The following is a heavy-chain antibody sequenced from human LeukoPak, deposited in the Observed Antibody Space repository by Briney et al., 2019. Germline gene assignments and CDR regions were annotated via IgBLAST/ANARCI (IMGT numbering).Heavy chain of an antibody. CDR3: VKSSGTEVYGMYA. Sequence: GGSLRLFRVLSGHTFSGSCIQWVRHAPGEGRGWVARILNEGSRQYYADSVKGRCTIARDNSKNTLFLEMKSLRVEDTAVYYCVKSSGTEVYGMYAWGQGTTVTVSS. V-gene: IGHV3-30*02. CDR2: ILNEGSRQ. CDR1: GHTFSGSC. J-gene: IGHJ6*02. D-gene: IGHD3-10*01.